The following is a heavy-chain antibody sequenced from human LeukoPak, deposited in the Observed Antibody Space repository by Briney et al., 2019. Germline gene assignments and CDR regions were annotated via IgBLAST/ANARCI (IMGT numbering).Heavy chain of an antibody. J-gene: IGHJ4*02. CDR3: ARQAFLGYCSGGSCFDY. D-gene: IGHD2-15*01. CDR1: GFTFSNYW. Sequence: GGSLRLSCAASGFTFSNYWMSWVRQAPGKGLEWVANIQHDGDEKYYVDSVKGRFTISRDNAKNSLYLQMNSLRAEDTAVYYCARQAFLGYCSGGSCFDYWGQGTLVTVSS. V-gene: IGHV3-7*01. CDR2: IQHDGDEK.